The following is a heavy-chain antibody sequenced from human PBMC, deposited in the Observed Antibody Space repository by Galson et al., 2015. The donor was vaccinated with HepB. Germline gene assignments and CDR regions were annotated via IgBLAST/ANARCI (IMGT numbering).Heavy chain of an antibody. J-gene: IGHJ4*02. Sequence: TLSLTCAVYGGSFGGYYWSWIRQPPGKGLEWIGEINHSGSTNYNPSLKSRVTISVDTSKNQFSLKLSSVTAADTAVYYCARGPPRVPQLWFGELHDYWGQGTLVTVSS. CDR1: GGSFGGYY. CDR2: INHSGST. V-gene: IGHV4-34*01. D-gene: IGHD3-10*01. CDR3: ARGPPRVPQLWFGELHDY.